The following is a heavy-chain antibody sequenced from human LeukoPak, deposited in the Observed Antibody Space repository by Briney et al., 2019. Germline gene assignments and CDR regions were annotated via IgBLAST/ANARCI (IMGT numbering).Heavy chain of an antibody. CDR2: INSDGSIT. Sequence: GGSLRLSCAASGFTFTTYWMHWVRQAPGKGLVWVSHINSDGSITSYADSVKGRFTISRDNAKNTLYLQINSLRAEDTAVYYCARDAVDTANAVWGQGTTVTVSS. J-gene: IGHJ6*02. CDR3: ARDAVDTANAV. CDR1: GFTFTTYW. V-gene: IGHV3-74*01. D-gene: IGHD5-18*01.